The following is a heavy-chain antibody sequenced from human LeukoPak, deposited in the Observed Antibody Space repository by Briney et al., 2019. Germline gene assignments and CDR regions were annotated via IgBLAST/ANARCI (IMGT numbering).Heavy chain of an antibody. CDR3: ARDPGYCSSTSCYESYYYYGMDV. CDR1: GGTFSSYA. V-gene: IGHV1-69*13. D-gene: IGHD2-2*01. Sequence: VASVKVSCKASGGTFSSYAISWVRQAPGQGLEWMGGIIPIFGTANYAQKFQGRVTITADESTSTAYMELSSLRSEDTAVYYCARDPGYCSSTSCYESYYYYGMDVWDQGTTVTVSS. CDR2: IIPIFGTA. J-gene: IGHJ6*02.